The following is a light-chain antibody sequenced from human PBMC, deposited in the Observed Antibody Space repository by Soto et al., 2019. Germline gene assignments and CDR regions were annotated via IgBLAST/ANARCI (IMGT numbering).Light chain of an antibody. J-gene: IGLJ2*01. V-gene: IGLV2-23*01. CDR3: PSHAGRVV. CDR1: SSGVQTYNL. CDR2: EGS. Sequence: QSALTQPASVSGSPGQSIPLSCTRTSSGVQTYNLVSWYQHHPGKAPKLMIYEGSQPPSGVSRRFSDSQSGNTASLTIPGLQAADEADYCCPSHAGRVVFGGGTKLTVL.